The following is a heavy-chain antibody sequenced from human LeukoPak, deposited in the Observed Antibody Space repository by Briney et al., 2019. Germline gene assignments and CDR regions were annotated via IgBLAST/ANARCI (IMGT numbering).Heavy chain of an antibody. V-gene: IGHV4-59*01. D-gene: IGHD3-10*01. J-gene: IGHJ5*02. CDR3: ARGGVVGTMLRGINWFDP. CDR2: IYYSGST. CDR1: GIPLSNYY. Sequence: SETLSLTCSVSGIPLSNYYWNWTRQSPGKGLEGIGYIYYSGSTDYNPSLKSRVTMSIDMSKRQFSLELSSVTAADTVVYYCARGGVVGTMLRGINWFDPWGPGTLVAVSS.